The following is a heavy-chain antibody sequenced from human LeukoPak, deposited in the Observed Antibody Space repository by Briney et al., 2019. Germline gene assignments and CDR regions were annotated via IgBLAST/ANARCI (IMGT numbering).Heavy chain of an antibody. Sequence: PSETLSLTCAVYGGSFSGYYWSWIRQPPGEGLEWIGEINHSGSTNYNPSLKSRVTISVDTSKNQFSLKLSSVTAADTAVYYCARGLPFDYWGQGTLVTVSS. CDR2: INHSGST. J-gene: IGHJ4*02. CDR3: ARGLPFDY. V-gene: IGHV4-34*01. CDR1: GGSFSGYY.